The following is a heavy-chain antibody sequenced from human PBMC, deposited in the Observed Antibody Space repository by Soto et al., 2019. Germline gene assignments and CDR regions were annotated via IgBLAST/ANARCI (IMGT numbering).Heavy chain of an antibody. D-gene: IGHD3-22*01. CDR2: IYYSGST. V-gene: IGHV4-39*01. Sequence: SETLSLTCTVSGGSISSSSYYWGWIRQPPGKGLEWIGSIYYSGSTYYNPSLKSRVTISVDTSKNQFSLKLSSVTAADMAVYYCARRLYYDSSGFEGGGMDVWGQGTTVTVSS. CDR3: ARRLYYDSSGFEGGGMDV. J-gene: IGHJ6*02. CDR1: GGSISSSSYY.